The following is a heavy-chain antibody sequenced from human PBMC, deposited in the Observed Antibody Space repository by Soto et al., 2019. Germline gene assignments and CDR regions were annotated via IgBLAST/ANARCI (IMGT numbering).Heavy chain of an antibody. Sequence: PGGSLRLSCAASGFTFGEHYMDWVRQAPGKGLEWIGRTRDKAKSYPTQYAASVKGRFTISRDDSKNSLYLQMNSLKTEDTAVYYCARDNVYGDFWYFDLWGRGTLVTVSS. CDR2: TRDKAKSYPT. CDR1: GFTFGEHY. D-gene: IGHD2-21*02. J-gene: IGHJ2*01. V-gene: IGHV3-72*01. CDR3: ARDNVYGDFWYFDL.